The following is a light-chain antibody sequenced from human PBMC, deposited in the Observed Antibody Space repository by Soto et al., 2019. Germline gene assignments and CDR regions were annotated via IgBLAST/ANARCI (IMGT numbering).Light chain of an antibody. CDR3: CSYAGSSTWV. CDR1: SSDVGSYNL. V-gene: IGLV2-23*01. Sequence: QSALTQPASVSGSPGQSITISCTGTSSDVGSYNLVSWYQHHPGKAPKLMIYEGGKRPSGISNRFSGSKSGNTASLTISGLQAEDEADYYCCSYAGSSTWVFGGGTKLTVL. CDR2: EGG. J-gene: IGLJ3*02.